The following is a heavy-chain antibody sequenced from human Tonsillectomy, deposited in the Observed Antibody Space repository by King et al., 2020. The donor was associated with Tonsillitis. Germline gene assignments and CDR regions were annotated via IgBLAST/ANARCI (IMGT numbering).Heavy chain of an antibody. D-gene: IGHD5-24*01. CDR2: IYYTGST. J-gene: IGHJ4*02. Sequence: MQLQESGPGLVKPSETLSLTCTVSGASISTSTYYWGWIRQPPGKGLEWIGTIYYTGSTYYNPSLKSRITISVDTSKNQFSLKLNSVTAADTAIYYCARLGGRYGERWLWGQGTLVTVSS. CDR1: GASISTSTYY. CDR3: ARLGGRYGERWL. V-gene: IGHV4-39*01.